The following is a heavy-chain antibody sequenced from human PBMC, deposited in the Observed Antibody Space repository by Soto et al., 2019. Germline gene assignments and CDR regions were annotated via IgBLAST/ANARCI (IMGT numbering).Heavy chain of an antibody. V-gene: IGHV1-18*04. J-gene: IGHJ4*02. CDR3: ASRSGQHPNYFDY. D-gene: IGHD6-13*01. Sequence: ASVKVSCKASGFTFTNYGISWLRQAPGQGLEWMGWISAYKGNTNYAQKFQGRVTMTTDTSTSTAYMELRSLRSDDTAVYYCASRSGQHPNYFDYWGQGTLVTVSS. CDR1: GFTFTNYG. CDR2: ISAYKGNT.